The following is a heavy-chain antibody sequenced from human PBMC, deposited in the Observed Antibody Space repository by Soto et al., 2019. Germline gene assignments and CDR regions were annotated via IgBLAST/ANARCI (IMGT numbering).Heavy chain of an antibody. V-gene: IGHV4-34*01. Sequence: SETLSLTCAVYGGSFSGYYWSWIRQPPGKGLEWIGEINHSGSTNYNPSLKSRVTISVDTSKNQFSLKLSSVTAADTAVYYCARVWFLGITIFGVVDPIGYFDYWGQGTLVTVSS. CDR1: GGSFSGYY. CDR3: ARVWFLGITIFGVVDPIGYFDY. CDR2: INHSGST. J-gene: IGHJ4*02. D-gene: IGHD3-3*01.